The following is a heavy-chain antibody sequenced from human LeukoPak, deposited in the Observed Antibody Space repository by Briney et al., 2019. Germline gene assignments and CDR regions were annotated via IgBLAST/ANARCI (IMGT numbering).Heavy chain of an antibody. CDR2: ISYDGSNK. J-gene: IGHJ4*02. Sequence: GGSLRLSCAASGFTFSSYAMHWVRQAPGKGLEWVAVISYDGSNKYYADSVKGRFTISRDNSKNTLYLQRNSLRAEDTAVYYCASHDYGDYPIDYWGQGTLVTVSS. CDR3: ASHDYGDYPIDY. D-gene: IGHD4-17*01. CDR1: GFTFSSYA. V-gene: IGHV3-30-3*01.